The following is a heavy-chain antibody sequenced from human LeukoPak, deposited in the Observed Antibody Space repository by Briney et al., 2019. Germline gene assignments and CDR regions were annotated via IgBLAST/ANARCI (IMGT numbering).Heavy chain of an antibody. Sequence: ASVKVSCKASGYTFSTYDINWVRQAPGQGLEWLGWMNPHGGNTGYAQKFQGRVTMTTNTSISTAYMELSSLRFEDTAVYYCARGHCSTTSCYSRYYYHYMDVWSKGTTVTISS. D-gene: IGHD2-2*01. J-gene: IGHJ6*03. CDR2: MNPHGGNT. CDR3: ARGHCSTTSCYSRYYYHYMDV. V-gene: IGHV1-8*01. CDR1: GYTFSTYD.